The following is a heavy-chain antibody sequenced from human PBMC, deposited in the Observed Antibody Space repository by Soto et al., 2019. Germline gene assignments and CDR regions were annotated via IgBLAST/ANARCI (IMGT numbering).Heavy chain of an antibody. D-gene: IGHD4-4*01. CDR1: GGTFSRYA. V-gene: IGHV1-69*13. CDR2: NIPIFGTA. J-gene: IGHJ6*02. CDR3: ARGTVTPNYYVMDV. Sequence: SVKVSCKASGGTFSRYANRWVRQAPGQGLEWIGGNIPIFGTANYAQKFQGRVTITADESTSTAYMELSSLISEDTDVYYCARGTVTPNYYVMDVWGQGTTVTVSS.